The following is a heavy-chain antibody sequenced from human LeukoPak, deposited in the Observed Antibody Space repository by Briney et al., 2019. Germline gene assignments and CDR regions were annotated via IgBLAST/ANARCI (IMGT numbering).Heavy chain of an antibody. D-gene: IGHD3-22*01. CDR1: EFTFSSYS. CDR2: IYTGGST. V-gene: IGHV3-53*01. Sequence: QSGGSLRLSCAASEFTFSSYSMNWVRQAPGKGLEWVSIIYTGGSTYNADSVKGRFTLSRDNSKNTLYLQMNSLRAEDTAMYYCARNYDSNLHAFDIWGQGTMVTVSS. J-gene: IGHJ3*02. CDR3: ARNYDSNLHAFDI.